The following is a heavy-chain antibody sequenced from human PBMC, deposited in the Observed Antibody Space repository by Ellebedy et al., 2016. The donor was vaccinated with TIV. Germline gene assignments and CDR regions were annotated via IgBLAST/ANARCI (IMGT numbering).Heavy chain of an antibody. CDR3: VQSWYSSGWTVGDY. D-gene: IGHD6-19*01. V-gene: IGHV3-7*01. Sequence: GESLKISCAASGFTFSSYWMSWVRQAPGKGLEWVANIKQDGSEKYYVDSVKGRFTISRDNAKNSLYLQMNSLRAEDTAVYYCVQSWYSSGWTVGDYWGQGTLVTVSS. CDR2: IKQDGSEK. CDR1: GFTFSSYW. J-gene: IGHJ4*02.